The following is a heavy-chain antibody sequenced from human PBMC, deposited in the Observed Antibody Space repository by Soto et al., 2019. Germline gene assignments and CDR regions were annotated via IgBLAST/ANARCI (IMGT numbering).Heavy chain of an antibody. V-gene: IGHV3-30-3*01. CDR3: ARDLEMATTSPKDY. CDR2: ISYDGSNK. Sequence: QVQLVESRGGVVQPGRSLRLSCAASGFTVSSYAMHWVRQAPGKGLEWVAVISYDGSNKYYADSVKGRFTISRDNSKNTLYLQMNSLRAEDTAVYYCARDLEMATTSPKDYWGQGTLVTVSS. D-gene: IGHD1-1*01. J-gene: IGHJ4*02. CDR1: GFTVSSYA.